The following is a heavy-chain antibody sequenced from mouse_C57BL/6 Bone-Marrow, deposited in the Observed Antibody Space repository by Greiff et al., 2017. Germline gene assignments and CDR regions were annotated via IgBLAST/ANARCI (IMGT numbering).Heavy chain of an antibody. Sequence: EVKLLQSGGDLVKPGGSLKLSCAASGFTFSGYGMSWVRQTPDKRLEWVATISSGGSYTYYPDSVKGGVTISRDNATNTLYLQLSSLKSEDTAMYYCARGPTVSGDYWGQGNTITVSS. CDR3: ARGPTVSGDY. J-gene: IGHJ2*01. CDR1: GFTFSGYG. V-gene: IGHV5-6*01. D-gene: IGHD1-1*01. CDR2: ISSGGSYT.